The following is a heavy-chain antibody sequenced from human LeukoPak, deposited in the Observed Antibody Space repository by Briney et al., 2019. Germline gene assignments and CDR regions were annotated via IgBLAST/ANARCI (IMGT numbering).Heavy chain of an antibody. CDR3: ARHRGSGVLIDY. CDR2: TYYRSKWYT. J-gene: IGHJ4*02. D-gene: IGHD6-19*01. Sequence: SQTLSLTCAISGDSFSSNSAAWNWIRQSPSRGLEWLGRTYYRSKWYTDYAVSVKSRITINPDTSNTQFSLKLSCVTAADTAVYYCARHRGSGVLIDYWGQGTLVTVSS. V-gene: IGHV6-1*01. CDR1: GDSFSSNSAA.